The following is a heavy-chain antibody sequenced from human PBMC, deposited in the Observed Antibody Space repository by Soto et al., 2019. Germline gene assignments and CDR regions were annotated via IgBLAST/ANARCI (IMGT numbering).Heavy chain of an antibody. D-gene: IGHD4-17*01. CDR1: GFTLSSYW. J-gene: IGHJ4*02. Sequence: EVQLLESGGGLVQPGGSLRLSCAASGFTLSSYWMNWVRLAPGKGLEWVATIKQDGSQKNYVDSVKGRFTISRDNAKNSLYLQMSSLRAEDTAVYYCLTSVTTHDYWGQGTLVTVSS. CDR3: LTSVTTHDY. CDR2: IKQDGSQK. V-gene: IGHV3-7*01.